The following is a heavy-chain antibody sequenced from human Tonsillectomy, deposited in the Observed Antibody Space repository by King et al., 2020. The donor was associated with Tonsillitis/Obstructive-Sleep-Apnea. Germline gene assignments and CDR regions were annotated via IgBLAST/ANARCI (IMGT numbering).Heavy chain of an antibody. D-gene: IGHD3-16*02. V-gene: IGHV3-33*01. CDR2: IWYDGSNK. J-gene: IGHJ4*02. CDR1: GFTFSSHG. Sequence: VQLVESGGGVVQPGRSLRLSCAASGFTFSSHGMHWVRQAPGKGLEWVAVIWYDGSNKYYADSVKGRFTISRDNSKNALYLQMNSLRAEDTAVYYCARGLYDYVWGSYRRSKSDFDYWGQGTLVTVSS. CDR3: ARGLYDYVWGSYRRSKSDFDY.